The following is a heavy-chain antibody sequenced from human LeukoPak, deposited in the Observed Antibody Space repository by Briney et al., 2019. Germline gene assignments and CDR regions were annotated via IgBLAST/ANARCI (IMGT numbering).Heavy chain of an antibody. CDR3: ARDLSMYYYYCMDV. J-gene: IGHJ6*02. CDR1: GFTFSTYA. V-gene: IGHV3-30-3*01. CDR2: ISYDGNNK. Sequence: GRSLRLSCAASGFTFSTYAMHWVRQAPGKGLEWVAVISYDGNNKYYADSVRGRFTTSRDNSKNTLSLQMHSLRAEDTAVYYCARDLSMYYYYCMDVWGQGTTVIVS.